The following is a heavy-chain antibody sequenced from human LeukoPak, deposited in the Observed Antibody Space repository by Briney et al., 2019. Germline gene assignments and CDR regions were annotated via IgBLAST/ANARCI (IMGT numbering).Heavy chain of an antibody. Sequence: GGSLRLSCAASGFIFSSYSMNWVRQAPGKGLEWLSYISSSSSTIYYAGSVKGRFTISRDNAENSLYLQMSSLRAEDTAVYYCATYTHWVAGDVWGQGTTVTVSS. CDR2: ISSSSSTI. CDR3: ATYTHWVAGDV. CDR1: GFIFSSYS. V-gene: IGHV3-48*04. D-gene: IGHD3-16*01. J-gene: IGHJ6*02.